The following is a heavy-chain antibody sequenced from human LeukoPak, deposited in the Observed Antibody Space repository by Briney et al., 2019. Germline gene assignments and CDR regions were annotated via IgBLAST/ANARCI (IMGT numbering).Heavy chain of an antibody. CDR2: IYSGGST. J-gene: IGHJ4*02. Sequence: GGSLRLSCAASGFTVSSNYMSWVRQAPGKGLEWVSVIYSGGSTYYADSVKGRFTISRDNSKNTLYFQMNSLRAEDTAVYYCARVRDYQYYFDYWGQGTLVTVSS. CDR1: GFTVSSNY. CDR3: ARVRDYQYYFDY. D-gene: IGHD2-2*01. V-gene: IGHV3-66*01.